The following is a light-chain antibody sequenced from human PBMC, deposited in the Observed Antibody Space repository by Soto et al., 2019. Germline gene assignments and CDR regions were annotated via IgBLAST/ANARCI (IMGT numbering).Light chain of an antibody. CDR2: KAS. J-gene: IGKJ2*01. CDR1: QSISSW. Sequence: DIQMTQSPSTLSASVGDRVTITCRASQSISSWLAWYQQKPGKAPKLLIYKASSLESGDPSRFSGRGSGTEFTLTISSLQTDDFATYYCQQYNSYTPYTFGQGTKLEIK. CDR3: QQYNSYTPYT. V-gene: IGKV1-5*03.